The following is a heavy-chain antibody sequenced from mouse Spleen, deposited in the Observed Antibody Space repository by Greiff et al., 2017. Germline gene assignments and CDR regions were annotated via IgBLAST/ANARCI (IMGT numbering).Heavy chain of an antibody. CDR2: IWRGGST. D-gene: IGHD4-1*01. V-gene: IGHV2-5*01. J-gene: IGHJ1*03. Sequence: QVQLQQSGPGLVQPSQSLFITCTVSGFSLTSYGVHWVRQSPGKGLEWLGVIWRGGSTDYNAAFMSRLSITKDNSKSQVFFKMNSLQADDTAIYYCAKKRGWDVGGYFDVWGTGTTVTVSS. CDR1: GFSLTSYG. CDR3: AKKRGWDVGGYFDV.